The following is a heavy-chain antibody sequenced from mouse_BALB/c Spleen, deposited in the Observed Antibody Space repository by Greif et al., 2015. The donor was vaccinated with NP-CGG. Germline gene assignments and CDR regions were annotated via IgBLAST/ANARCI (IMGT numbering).Heavy chain of an antibody. Sequence: VKVVESGAELAKPGASVKMSCKASGYTFTSYWMHWVKQRPGQGLEWIGYINPSTGYTEYNQKFKDKATLTADKSSSTAYMQLSRLTSEDSAVYYCAREPLYGNYRGFAYWGQGTLVTVSA. CDR3: AREPLYGNYRGFAY. J-gene: IGHJ3*01. V-gene: IGHV1-7*01. CDR1: GYTFTSYW. CDR2: INPSTGYT. D-gene: IGHD2-10*02.